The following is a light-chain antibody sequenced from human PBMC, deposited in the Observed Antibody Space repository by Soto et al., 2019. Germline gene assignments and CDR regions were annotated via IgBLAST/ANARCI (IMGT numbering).Light chain of an antibody. J-gene: IGLJ2*01. Sequence: QSALTQPASVSGSPGQSITISCTGTSSDVGSYGLVSWYQQHPGKAPQLIIYEATKRPSGVSPRFSGSRSGNTASLTLSGLQAEDEAVYHCSSYAGTDRTLVFFGGGTKLTV. CDR2: EAT. V-gene: IGLV2-23*01. CDR3: SSYAGTDRTLVF. CDR1: SSDVGSYGL.